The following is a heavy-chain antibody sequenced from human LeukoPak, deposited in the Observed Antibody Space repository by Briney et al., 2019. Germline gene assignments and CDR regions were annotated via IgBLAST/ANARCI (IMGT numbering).Heavy chain of an antibody. J-gene: IGHJ4*02. CDR2: IWYGGSNK. Sequence: GGSLRLSCVASGFSFRSYAMHWVRQAPGKGLEWVGVIWYGGSNKYYAESVKGRFTISRDNSKNTLYLQMSSLRAEDTALYYCARGVATVGTAPDSWGQGTLVTVSS. D-gene: IGHD6-13*01. V-gene: IGHV3-33*03. CDR1: GFSFRSYA. CDR3: ARGVATVGTAPDS.